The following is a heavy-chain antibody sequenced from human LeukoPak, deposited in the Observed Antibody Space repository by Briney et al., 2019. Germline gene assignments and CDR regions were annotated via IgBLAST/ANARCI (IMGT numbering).Heavy chain of an antibody. CDR2: FYYTGST. Sequence: SETLSLTCTVSGGSISSHYWSWIRQPLGKGLEWIGSFYYTGSTNYNPSLRSRVTISLDTSKNQISLRLSSVTAADTAVYYCARGGNALDYWGQGTLVTVSS. CDR3: ARGGNALDY. J-gene: IGHJ4*02. CDR1: GGSISSHY. D-gene: IGHD4-23*01. V-gene: IGHV4-59*11.